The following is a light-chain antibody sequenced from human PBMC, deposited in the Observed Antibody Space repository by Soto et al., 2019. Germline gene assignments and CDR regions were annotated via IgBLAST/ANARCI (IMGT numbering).Light chain of an antibody. Sequence: SALTQPASVSGFPGQSITISCTGTSSDVGGYNYVSWYRQHPGKAPKLMTYFVGNRPSGVSNRFSGSKSGSTASLTISGLQSEDEADYYCSSYTSSSTVVFGGGTKLTVL. CDR2: FVG. V-gene: IGLV2-14*01. CDR3: SSYTSSSTVV. J-gene: IGLJ2*01. CDR1: SSDVGGYNY.